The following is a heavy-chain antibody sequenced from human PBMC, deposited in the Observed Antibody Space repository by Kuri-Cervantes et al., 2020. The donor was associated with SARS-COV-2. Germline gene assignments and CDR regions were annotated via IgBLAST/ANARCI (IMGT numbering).Heavy chain of an antibody. D-gene: IGHD3-3*01. Sequence: GGALRLSCAASGFTFSSYEMNWVRQAPGKGLEWVSYISSSGSTIYYADSVKGRFTISRDNAKKSLYVQMNSLRAVDTAVYYCARAGERYYDFWSGHLPNDAVDVWGRGTMVTVSS. V-gene: IGHV3-48*03. CDR2: ISSSGSTI. J-gene: IGHJ3*01. CDR1: GFTFSSYE. CDR3: ARAGERYYDFWSGHLPNDAVDV.